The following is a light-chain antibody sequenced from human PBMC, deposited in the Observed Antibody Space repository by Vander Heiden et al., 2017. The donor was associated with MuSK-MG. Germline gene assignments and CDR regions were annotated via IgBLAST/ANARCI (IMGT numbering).Light chain of an antibody. V-gene: IGKV1-NL1*01. CDR1: RGISNS. CDR3: LQDDSLPYT. J-gene: IGKJ2*01. Sequence: DIQMTQSPSSLSASVGDRVTITCRASRGISNSLAWYQRKPGKAPKLLVYDASRLQSGVPSRFSGSGSGTDYTLTISSLQPEDFATYYCLQDDSLPYTFGQGTKLEIK. CDR2: DAS.